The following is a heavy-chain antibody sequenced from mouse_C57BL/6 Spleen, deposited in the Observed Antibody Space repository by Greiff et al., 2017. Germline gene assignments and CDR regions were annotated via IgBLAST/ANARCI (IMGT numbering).Heavy chain of an antibody. Sequence: VQLKESGPGLVKPSQSLSLTCSVTGYSITSGYYWNWIRQFPGNKLEWMGYISYDGSNNYNPSLKNRISVTRDTSKNQFFLKLNSVTTEDTATYYCAKTSSYDYAMDYWGQGTSVTVSS. J-gene: IGHJ4*01. V-gene: IGHV3-6*01. CDR3: AKTSSYDYAMDY. D-gene: IGHD2-10*01. CDR1: GYSITSGYY. CDR2: ISYDGSN.